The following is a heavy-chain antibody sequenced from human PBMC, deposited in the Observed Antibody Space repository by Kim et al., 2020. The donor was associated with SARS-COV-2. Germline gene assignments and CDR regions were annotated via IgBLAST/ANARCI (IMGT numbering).Heavy chain of an antibody. V-gene: IGHV3-23*01. Sequence: GGSLRLSCAASGFSFSNYGMSWVRQAPGKGLEWVSAISESGENTYYTDSVKGRLTISRDNSNSTLYLQMHSLRAEDTAIYFCAREGSTSYNLFDPWGQGT. D-gene: IGHD1-26*01. CDR1: GFSFSNYG. J-gene: IGHJ5*02. CDR2: ISESGENT. CDR3: AREGSTSYNLFDP.